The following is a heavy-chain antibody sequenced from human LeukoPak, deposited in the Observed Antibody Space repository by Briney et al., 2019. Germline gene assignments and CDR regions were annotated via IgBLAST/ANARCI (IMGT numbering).Heavy chain of an antibody. J-gene: IGHJ6*02. D-gene: IGHD6-13*01. CDR3: ARDEAWQQPYYYYYGMDV. Sequence: GGSLRLSCAASGFTVSSNYMNWVRRAPGKGLEWVSVLYSAGSTYYADSVKGRFTISRDNSKNTLYLQMNSLRAEDTAVYYCARDEAWQQPYYYYYGMDVWGQGTTVTVSS. CDR2: LYSAGST. CDR1: GFTVSSNY. V-gene: IGHV3-53*01.